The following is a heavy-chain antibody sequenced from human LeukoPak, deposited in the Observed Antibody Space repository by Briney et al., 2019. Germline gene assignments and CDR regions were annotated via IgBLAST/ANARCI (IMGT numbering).Heavy chain of an antibody. Sequence: SVKVSCKASGGTFSSYAISWVRQAPGQGLEWMGRIIPILGIANCAQKFQGRVTITADKSTSTAYMELSSLRSEDTAVYYCARECSSASCYDGDYYYYGMDVWGQGTTVTVSS. V-gene: IGHV1-69*04. D-gene: IGHD2-2*01. CDR1: GGTFSSYA. CDR3: ARECSSASCYDGDYYYYGMDV. J-gene: IGHJ6*02. CDR2: IIPILGIA.